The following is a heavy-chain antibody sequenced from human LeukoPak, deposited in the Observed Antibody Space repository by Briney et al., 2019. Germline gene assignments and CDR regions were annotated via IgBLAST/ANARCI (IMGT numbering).Heavy chain of an antibody. CDR2: INHSGST. D-gene: IGHD3-22*01. CDR1: GGSFSGYY. Sequence: SETLSLTCAVYGGSFSGYYWSWIRQPPGKGLEWIGEINHSGSTNYNPSLKSRVTISVDTSKNQFSLKLSSVTAADTAVYYCARSGYRFDAFDIWGQGTMVTVSS. J-gene: IGHJ3*02. V-gene: IGHV4-34*01. CDR3: ARSGYRFDAFDI.